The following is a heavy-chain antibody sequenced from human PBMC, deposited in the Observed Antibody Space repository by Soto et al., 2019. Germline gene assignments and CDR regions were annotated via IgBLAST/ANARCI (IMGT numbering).Heavy chain of an antibody. CDR2: IYYSGST. CDR1: GGSISSGGYY. Sequence: SETLSLTCTVSGGSISSGGYYWSWIRQHPGKGLEWIGYIYYSGSTYYNPSLKSRVTISVDTSKNQFSLKLSSVTAADTAVYYCARDGDSSGRPSYFDYWGQGTLVTVPQ. D-gene: IGHD6-19*01. V-gene: IGHV4-31*03. CDR3: ARDGDSSGRPSYFDY. J-gene: IGHJ4*02.